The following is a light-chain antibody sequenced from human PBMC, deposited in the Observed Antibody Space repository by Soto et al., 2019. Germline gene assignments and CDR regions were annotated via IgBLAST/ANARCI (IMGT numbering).Light chain of an antibody. Sequence: QSVLTQPASVSGSPGQSITISCTGTNSDVGGYDYVSWYQQHPGKAPQLMIYDVNNRPSGVSNRFSGSKSGNTASLTISGLQAEDEADYYCTSYTSSTTVLFGGGTKLTVL. CDR2: DVN. V-gene: IGLV2-14*01. CDR1: NSDVGGYDY. J-gene: IGLJ2*01. CDR3: TSYTSSTTVL.